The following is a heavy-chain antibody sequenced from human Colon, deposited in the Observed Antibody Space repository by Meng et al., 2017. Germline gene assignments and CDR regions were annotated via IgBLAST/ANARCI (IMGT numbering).Heavy chain of an antibody. CDR3: ARDTGEDSGLTTFDF. V-gene: IGHV3-11*01. J-gene: IGHJ4*02. CDR2: IDKSGSTI. CDR1: GFTFGDYY. D-gene: IGHD3-3*01. Sequence: GGSLRLSCAVSGFTFGDYYMSWIRQSPGKGLEWVAYIDKSGSTIYYADSVKGRFTISRDNAKNSLYLQMNSLRGEDTALYYCARDTGEDSGLTTFDFWGQGTLVTVSS.